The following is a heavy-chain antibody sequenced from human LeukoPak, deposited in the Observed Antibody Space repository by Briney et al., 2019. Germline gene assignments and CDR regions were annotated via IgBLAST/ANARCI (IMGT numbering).Heavy chain of an antibody. CDR2: ISGSGGST. D-gene: IGHD6-25*01. Sequence: SGGSLRLSCAASGFTFSSYAMSWVRQAPGKGLEWVSAISGSGGSTYYADSVKGRFTISRDNSKNTLYLQMNSLRAEDTAVYYCAKDSVAAAGFYLDYWGQGTLVTVSS. V-gene: IGHV3-23*01. CDR3: AKDSVAAAGFYLDY. J-gene: IGHJ4*02. CDR1: GFTFSSYA.